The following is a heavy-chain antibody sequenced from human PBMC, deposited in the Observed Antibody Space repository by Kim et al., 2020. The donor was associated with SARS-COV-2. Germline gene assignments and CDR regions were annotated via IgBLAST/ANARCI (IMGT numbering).Heavy chain of an antibody. CDR3: ARHSSSKDSSSWYSRYYYGMDV. V-gene: IGHV4-39*01. J-gene: IGHJ6*02. Sequence: SETLSLTCTVSGGSISSSSYYWGWIRQPPGKGLEWIGSIYYSGSTYYNPSLKSRVTISVDTSKNQFSLKLSSVTAADTAVYYCARHSSSKDSSSWYSRYYYGMDVWGQGTTVTVSS. D-gene: IGHD6-13*01. CDR2: IYYSGST. CDR1: GGSISSSSYY.